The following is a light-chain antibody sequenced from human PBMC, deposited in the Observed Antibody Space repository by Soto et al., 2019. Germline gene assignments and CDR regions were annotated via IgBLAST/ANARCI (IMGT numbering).Light chain of an antibody. CDR3: QQYDNWPWT. J-gene: IGKJ1*01. CDR2: GAS. CDR1: QSISDT. Sequence: EIVMTQSPATLSVSPGGRATLSCRASQSISDTLAWYQQKPGQAPRLLIYGASRRATGFPARFSGSGSGTDFTLTISSLQSEDFAGYYCQQYDNWPWTFGQGTKVGIK. V-gene: IGKV3-15*01.